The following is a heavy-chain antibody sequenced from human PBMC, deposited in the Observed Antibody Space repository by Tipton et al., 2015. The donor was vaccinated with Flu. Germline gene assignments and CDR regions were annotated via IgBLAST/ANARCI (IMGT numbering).Heavy chain of an antibody. J-gene: IGHJ4*02. D-gene: IGHD3-22*01. CDR2: IWYDGSNK. CDR1: GFTFSSNG. Sequence: SLRLSCAASGFTFSSNGMRWVRQAPGKGLEWVAVIWYDGSNKYYADSVKGRFTISRDNSKNTLYLQMNSLRVEDTAVYYWATEMIYYASSGAEDYWGQGTLVTVSS. V-gene: IGHV3-33*01. CDR3: ATEMIYYASSGAEDY.